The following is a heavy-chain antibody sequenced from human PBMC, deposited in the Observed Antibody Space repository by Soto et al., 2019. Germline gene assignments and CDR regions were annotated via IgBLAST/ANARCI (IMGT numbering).Heavy chain of an antibody. CDR1: GFTFNNYG. V-gene: IGHV3-23*01. D-gene: IGHD5-18*01. CDR3: AKERLQWDAFDI. J-gene: IGHJ3*02. CDR2: ISGSGGGT. Sequence: GGSLRLSCAASGFTFNNYGLTWVRQAPGKGLEWVSAISGSGGGTYYAGSVRGRLTIPRDNSKNTLYLQMNSLRAEDTAVYYCAKERLQWDAFDIWGQGTMVTVSS.